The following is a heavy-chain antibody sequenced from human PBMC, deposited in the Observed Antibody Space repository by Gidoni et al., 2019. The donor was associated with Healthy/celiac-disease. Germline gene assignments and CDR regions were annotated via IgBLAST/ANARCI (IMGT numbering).Heavy chain of an antibody. D-gene: IGHD6-19*01. CDR2: INPNSGGT. V-gene: IGHV1-2*02. CDR1: GYTFTGYY. Sequence: QVQLVQSGAEVKKPGASVKVSCQASGYTFTGYYMHWVRQAPGQGLEWMGWINPNSGGTNYAQKFQGRVTMTRDTSISTAYMELSRLRSDDTAVYYCARAGPRVIPQYSSGWYYFDYWGQGTLVTVSS. CDR3: ARAGPRVIPQYSSGWYYFDY. J-gene: IGHJ4*02.